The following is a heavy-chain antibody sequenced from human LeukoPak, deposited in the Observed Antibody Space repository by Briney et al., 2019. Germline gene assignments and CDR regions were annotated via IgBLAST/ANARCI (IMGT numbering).Heavy chain of an antibody. J-gene: IGHJ4*02. CDR1: GFTVSSNY. V-gene: IGHV3-53*01. CDR2: IYSGGST. Sequence: GGSLRLSCAASGFTVSSNYMSWVRQAPGKGLEWVSVIYSGGSTYYADSVKGRFTISRDNSKNTLYLQMNSLRAEDTAVYYCAKEQYASFGSGTFYWGQGTLVTVSS. CDR3: AKEQYASFGSGTFY. D-gene: IGHD3-10*01.